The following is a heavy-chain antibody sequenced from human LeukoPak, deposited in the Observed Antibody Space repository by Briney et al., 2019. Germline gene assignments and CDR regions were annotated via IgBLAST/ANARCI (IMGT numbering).Heavy chain of an antibody. CDR1: GYTFTGYY. CDR3: ARGRTVTNDFDL. Sequence: GASVNVSCKASGYTFTGYYMHWVRQAPGQGLEWVGIFNPSGDTTSYAQKFQGRVTMTRDTSTSTVYMELSSLRSEDTALYYCARGRTVTNDFDLWGRGTLVTVSS. J-gene: IGHJ2*01. D-gene: IGHD4-17*01. CDR2: FNPSGDTT. V-gene: IGHV1-46*01.